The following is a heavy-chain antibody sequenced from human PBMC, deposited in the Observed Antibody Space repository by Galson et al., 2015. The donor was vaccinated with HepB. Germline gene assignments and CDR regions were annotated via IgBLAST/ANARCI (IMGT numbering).Heavy chain of an antibody. V-gene: IGHV3-23*01. J-gene: IGHJ4*02. CDR2: ISGSGCNT. CDR3: ARGIVGAL. D-gene: IGHD1-26*01. Sequence: SLRLSCAASGFTFSSYGMSWVRQAPGKGLEWVSGISGSGCNTYYAGSVKGRFTISRDNSKNTLYMQMSGLRAEDTAVYYCARGIVGALWGEGTLVTVSS. CDR1: GFTFSSYG.